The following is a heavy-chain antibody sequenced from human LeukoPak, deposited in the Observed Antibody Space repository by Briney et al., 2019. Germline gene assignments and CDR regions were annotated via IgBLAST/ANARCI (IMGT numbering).Heavy chain of an antibody. V-gene: IGHV4-61*02. CDR1: GDSISSGDYY. D-gene: IGHD3-22*01. J-gene: IGHJ4*02. CDR2: ISSSGST. CDR3: AIHYDSSGYYLHRSFDY. Sequence: SETLSLTCTVSGDSISSGDYYWSWIRQPAGKGLEWIGRISSSGSTNYNPSLKSRVTISVDTSKNQFSLKLSSVTAADTAVYYCAIHYDSSGYYLHRSFDYWGQGTLVTVSS.